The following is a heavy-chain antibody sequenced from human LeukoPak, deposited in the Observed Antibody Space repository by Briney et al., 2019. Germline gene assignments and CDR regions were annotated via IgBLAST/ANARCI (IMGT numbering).Heavy chain of an antibody. CDR2: ISGSGGST. D-gene: IGHD3-10*01. V-gene: IGHV3-23*01. CDR3: AKTRYYYGSGSAFDY. J-gene: IGHJ4*02. Sequence: GGSLRLSCAASGFTFSSCAMSWVRQAPGKGLEWVSAISGSGGSTYYADSVKGRFTISRDNSKNTLYLQMNSLRAEDTAVYYCAKTRYYYGSGSAFDYWGQGTLVTVSS. CDR1: GFTFSSCA.